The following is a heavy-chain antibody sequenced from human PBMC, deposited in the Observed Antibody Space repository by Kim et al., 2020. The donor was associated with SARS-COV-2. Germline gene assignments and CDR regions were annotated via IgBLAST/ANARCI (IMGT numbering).Heavy chain of an antibody. V-gene: IGHV3-43*01. CDR3: AKDIGIGVAAAGDY. J-gene: IGHJ4*02. Sequence: YANSLKGQFTISRDNSKRSVYLQMDSLTSEDTAVYFCAKDIGIGVAAAGDYWGQGTLVTVSS. D-gene: IGHD6-13*01.